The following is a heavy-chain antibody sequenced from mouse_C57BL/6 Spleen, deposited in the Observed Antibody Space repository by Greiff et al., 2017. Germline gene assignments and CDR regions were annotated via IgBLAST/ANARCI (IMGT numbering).Heavy chain of an antibody. Sequence: VQLQQPGAELVMPGASVKLSCKASGYTFTSYWMHWVKQRPGQGLEWIGEIDPSDSYTNYNQKFKGKSTLTVDKSSSTAYMQLSSLTSEDSAVYYCARDITTVVGDYWGQGTTLKVSS. J-gene: IGHJ2*01. CDR2: IDPSDSYT. CDR1: GYTFTSYW. CDR3: ARDITTVVGDY. D-gene: IGHD1-1*01. V-gene: IGHV1-69*01.